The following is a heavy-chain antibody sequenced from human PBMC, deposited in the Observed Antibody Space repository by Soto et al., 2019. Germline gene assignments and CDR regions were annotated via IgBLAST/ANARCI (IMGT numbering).Heavy chain of an antibody. J-gene: IGHJ4*02. V-gene: IGHV3-53*01. D-gene: IGHD1-1*01. CDR3: LTAPVVWTY. CDR2: IYSGGTT. Sequence: GGSLRLSYAASGFTVNNNHMSWVRQAPGKGLEWVSIIYSGGTTYYADSVKGRFTISRDNSKNTLYLQMNSLRVEDTAVYYCLTAPVVWTYWGQGTLVTVSS. CDR1: GFTVNNNH.